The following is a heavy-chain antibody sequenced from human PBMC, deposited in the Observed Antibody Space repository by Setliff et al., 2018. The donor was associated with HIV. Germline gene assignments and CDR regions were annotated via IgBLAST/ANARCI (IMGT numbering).Heavy chain of an antibody. D-gene: IGHD6-19*01. CDR3: ARPVAVAGSRHFDY. V-gene: IGHV5-10-1*01. CDR2: IDPSDSYT. J-gene: IGHJ4*02. CDR1: GYSLTSYW. Sequence: GESLKISCKGSGYSLTSYWISWVRQMPGKGLEWMGRIDPSDSYTNYSPSFQGHVTISADKSLSTAYLQWSSLKASDTAMYYCARPVAVAGSRHFDYWGQGTLVTVSS.